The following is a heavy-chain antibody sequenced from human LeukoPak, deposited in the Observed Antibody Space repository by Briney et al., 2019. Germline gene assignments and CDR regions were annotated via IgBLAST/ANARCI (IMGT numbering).Heavy chain of an antibody. CDR2: IYSGGST. V-gene: IGHV3-53*01. J-gene: IGHJ4*02. Sequence: GGSLRLSCAASGFTVSSNYMSWVRQAPGKGLEWVSVIYSGGSTYYADSVKGRFTISRDNSKNTLYLQMNSLRAEDTAVYYCARDAPHCSSTSCYFDYWGQGTLVTVSS. CDR3: ARDAPHCSSTSCYFDY. D-gene: IGHD2-2*01. CDR1: GFTVSSNY.